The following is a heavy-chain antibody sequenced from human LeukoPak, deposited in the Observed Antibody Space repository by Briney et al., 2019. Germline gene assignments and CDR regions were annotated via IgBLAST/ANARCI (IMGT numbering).Heavy chain of an antibody. V-gene: IGHV3-33*01. CDR2: IWFDGIKK. CDR1: GFTFSSYG. Sequence: GGSLRLSCAASGFTFSSYGMHRVRQAPGKGLEWVAAIWFDGIKKYYGDSVKGRFTISRDNSKNTLYLQMNSLRAEDTAVYYCARDLEDSSPFGAFDLWGQGTMVTVSS. D-gene: IGHD3-22*01. J-gene: IGHJ3*01. CDR3: ARDLEDSSPFGAFDL.